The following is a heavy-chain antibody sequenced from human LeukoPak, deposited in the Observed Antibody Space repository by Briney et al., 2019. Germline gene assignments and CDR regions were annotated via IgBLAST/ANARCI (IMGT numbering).Heavy chain of an antibody. CDR3: ARDSRIAVAGTRVFDY. D-gene: IGHD6-19*01. CDR2: IYSGGST. J-gene: IGHJ4*02. Sequence: GGSLRLSCAASGFTVSSNYMSWVRQAPGKGLEWVSVIYSGGSTYYADSVKGRFTISRDNSKSTLYLQMNSLRAEDTAVYYCARDSRIAVAGTRVFDYWGQGTLVTVSS. CDR1: GFTVSSNY. V-gene: IGHV3-66*01.